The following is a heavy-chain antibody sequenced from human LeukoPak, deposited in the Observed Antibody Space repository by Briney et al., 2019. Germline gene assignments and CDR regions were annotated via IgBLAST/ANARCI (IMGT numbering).Heavy chain of an antibody. D-gene: IGHD3-16*02. CDR1: GGSISSGGYS. J-gene: IGHJ4*02. V-gene: IGHV4-30-2*01. CDR3: ARGYPDYDYVWGSYRMGYYFDY. Sequence: SQTLSLTCAVSGGSISSGGYSWSWIRQPPGKGLEWIGYIYHSGSTYYNPSLKSRVTMSVDRSKNQFSLKLSSVTAADTAVYYCARGYPDYDYVWGSYRMGYYFDYWGQGTLVTVSS. CDR2: IYHSGST.